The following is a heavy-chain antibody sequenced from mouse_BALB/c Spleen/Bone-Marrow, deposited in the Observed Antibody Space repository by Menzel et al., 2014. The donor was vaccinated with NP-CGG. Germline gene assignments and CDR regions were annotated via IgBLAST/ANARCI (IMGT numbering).Heavy chain of an antibody. CDR2: ISSGSGTI. V-gene: IGHV5-17*02. J-gene: IGHJ4*01. D-gene: IGHD1-1*01. CDR1: GITFSSFG. CDR3: ARDYGYAMDY. Sequence: EVQGVESGGGLVQPGGSRKLSCAASGITFSSFGMHWVRQAPEKGLEWVAYISSGSGTIYYADTVKGRFTISRDNPKNTLFLQMTSLRSEDTAMYYCARDYGYAMDYWGQGTSVTVSS.